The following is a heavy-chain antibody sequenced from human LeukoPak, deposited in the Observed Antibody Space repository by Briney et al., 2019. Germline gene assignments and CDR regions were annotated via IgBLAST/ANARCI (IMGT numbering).Heavy chain of an antibody. D-gene: IGHD3-10*01. V-gene: IGHV4-34*01. Sequence: EPSETLSLACAVYGGSFSGYYWSWIRQPPGKGLEWIGEINHSGSTNYNPSLKSRVTISVDTSKNQFSLKLSSVTAADTAVYYCARGFMVRGVYLDYGGQETLVTVSS. CDR3: ARGFMVRGVYLDY. J-gene: IGHJ4*02. CDR1: GGSFSGYY. CDR2: INHSGST.